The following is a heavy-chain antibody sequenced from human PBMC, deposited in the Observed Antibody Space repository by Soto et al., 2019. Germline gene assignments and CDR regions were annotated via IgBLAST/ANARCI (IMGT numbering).Heavy chain of an antibody. Sequence: GGPLRLSCAASGFTFSSYAMSWVRQAPGKGLEWVSAISGSGGSTYYADSVKGRFTISRDNSKNTLYLQMNSLRAEDTAVYYCAKAEGFDYDSSGYQTPLDYWGQGTLVTVSS. CDR2: ISGSGGST. V-gene: IGHV3-23*01. J-gene: IGHJ4*02. D-gene: IGHD3-22*01. CDR1: GFTFSSYA. CDR3: AKAEGFDYDSSGYQTPLDY.